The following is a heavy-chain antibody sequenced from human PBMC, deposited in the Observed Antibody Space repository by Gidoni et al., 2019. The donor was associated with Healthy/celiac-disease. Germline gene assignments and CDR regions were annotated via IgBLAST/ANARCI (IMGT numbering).Heavy chain of an antibody. Sequence: QVQLQQWGAGLLKPSETPSLTCAVDGGSFSGYYWSWIRQPPGKGLEWIGEINHSGSTNYNPSLKSRVTISVDTSKNQFSLKLSSVTAADTAVYYCARGRPYYDFWSGPKTAFDIWGQGTMVTVSS. J-gene: IGHJ3*02. CDR3: ARGRPYYDFWSGPKTAFDI. V-gene: IGHV4-34*01. CDR1: GGSFSGYY. CDR2: INHSGST. D-gene: IGHD3-3*01.